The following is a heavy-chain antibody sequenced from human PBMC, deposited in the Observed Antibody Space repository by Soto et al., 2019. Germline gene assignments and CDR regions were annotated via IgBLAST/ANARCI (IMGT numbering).Heavy chain of an antibody. V-gene: IGHV4-59*01. J-gene: IGHJ5*02. D-gene: IGHD1-1*01. CDR2: TYHRGST. Sequence: PSETLSLTCSVSGVSISSYFWSWIRQAPGRGLEWIGYTYHRGSTNYSPSLKSRVAISIDTSKNQFSLRLSSVTAADTAVYYCAREVQYWFDPWGQGTLVTVSS. CDR3: AREVQYWFDP. CDR1: GVSISSYF.